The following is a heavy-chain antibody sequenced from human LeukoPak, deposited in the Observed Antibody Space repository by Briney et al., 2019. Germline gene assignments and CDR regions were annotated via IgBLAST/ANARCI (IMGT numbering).Heavy chain of an antibody. V-gene: IGHV1-18*01. J-gene: IGHJ4*02. CDR1: GYTFSSHS. D-gene: IGHD3-10*01. CDR2: ISPYNGNT. CDR3: ARGEYDLLGDY. Sequence: ASVEVSCKTSGYTFSSHSMNWVRQAPGQGLEWLGWISPYNGNTKYAQKIQGRATMITDISTSTAYLELRSLTSDDTAVYYCARGEYDLLGDYWGQGTLVTVSS.